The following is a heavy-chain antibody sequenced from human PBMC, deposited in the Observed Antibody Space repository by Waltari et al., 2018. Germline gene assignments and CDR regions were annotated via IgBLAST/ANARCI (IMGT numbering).Heavy chain of an antibody. J-gene: IGHJ5*02. CDR3: ATSPSSSWYWIDP. CDR2: IFSTGST. D-gene: IGHD6-13*01. Sequence: QVQLQESGPGLVKPSETLSLTCTVSGDSLSKSYFHWIRQPPGKGLEWIGYIFSTGSTIYNPSLKSRVTISVDTSKNQFYLKLTSMTAADTAVYYCATSPSSSWYWIDPWGQGTLVTVSS. CDR1: GDSLSKSY. V-gene: IGHV4-4*09.